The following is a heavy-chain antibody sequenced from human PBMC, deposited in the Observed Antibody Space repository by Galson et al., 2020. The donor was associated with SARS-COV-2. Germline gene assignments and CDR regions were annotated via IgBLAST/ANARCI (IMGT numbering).Heavy chain of an antibody. CDR2: FFWDDDN. CDR3: AHIAWGGEDYFDC. D-gene: IGHD7-27*01. J-gene: IGHJ4*02. CDR1: GFSLNISGVG. Sequence: SGPTLVKPTQTLTLTCSFSGFSLNISGVGVGWIRQPPGKALEWLGTFFWDDDNRYSPPLRSRLAITEDTSKNQVVLTLTNMDPVDTATYFCAHIAWGGEDYFDCWGQGTLVTVSS. V-gene: IGHV2-5*02.